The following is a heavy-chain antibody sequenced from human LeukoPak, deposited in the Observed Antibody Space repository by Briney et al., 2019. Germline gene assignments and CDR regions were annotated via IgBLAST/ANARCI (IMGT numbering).Heavy chain of an antibody. V-gene: IGHV4-38-2*01. CDR2: IYHSGST. CDR1: GYSISSGYN. Sequence: PSETLSLTCAVSGYSISSGYNWGWIQQPPGKGLEWIGSIYHSGSTYYNPSLKSRVTISVDTSKNQFSLKLSSVTAADTAVYYCARLIKTSSIAAAGDGWFDPWGQGTLVTVSS. J-gene: IGHJ5*02. CDR3: ARLIKTSSIAAAGDGWFDP. D-gene: IGHD6-13*01.